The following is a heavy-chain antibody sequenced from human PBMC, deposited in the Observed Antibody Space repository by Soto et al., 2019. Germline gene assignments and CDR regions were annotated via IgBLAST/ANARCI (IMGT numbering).Heavy chain of an antibody. J-gene: IGHJ4*02. CDR3: AIRTGMDRGLSNLDY. CDR2: ISAYKGNT. CDR1: GYTFTSYG. Sequence: QVQLVQSGAEVKKPGASVKVSCKASGYTFTSYGISWVRQAPGQGLEWMGWISAYKGNTNYAQKLQVRVTMTTDTSTSTAYRYLRSLTSDYTAVYYCAIRTGMDRGLSNLDYWGQLTLVTVSS. V-gene: IGHV1-18*01. D-gene: IGHD3-10*01.